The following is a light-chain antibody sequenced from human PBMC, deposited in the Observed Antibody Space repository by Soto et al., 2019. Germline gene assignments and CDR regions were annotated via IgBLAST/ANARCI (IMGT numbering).Light chain of an antibody. V-gene: IGKV1-5*03. CDR1: QSIADW. Sequence: DIHMTQSPSTLSASVGDRVTIPCRASQSIADWLAWYQQKPGKAPKLLIYKASTLESGVPSRFSGSGSGTEFTLTISSLQPDDFATYSCQQYVAYTLNCGAGTKVDIK. J-gene: IGKJ4*01. CDR3: QQYVAYTLN. CDR2: KAS.